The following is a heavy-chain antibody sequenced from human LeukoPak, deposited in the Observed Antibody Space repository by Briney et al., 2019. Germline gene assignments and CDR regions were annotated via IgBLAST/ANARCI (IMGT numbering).Heavy chain of an antibody. CDR1: GFTFSSYD. V-gene: IGHV3-30*02. CDR2: IRYDGSRK. Sequence: GGSLRLSCAASGFTFSSYDMNWVRQAPGKGLEWVAFIRYDGSRKYYADSVKGRFTISRDNSKNTLYLQMNSLRPDDTAVYYCATEGRGGRENYFDSWGQGTLVTVSS. CDR3: ATEGRGGRENYFDS. J-gene: IGHJ4*02. D-gene: IGHD2-15*01.